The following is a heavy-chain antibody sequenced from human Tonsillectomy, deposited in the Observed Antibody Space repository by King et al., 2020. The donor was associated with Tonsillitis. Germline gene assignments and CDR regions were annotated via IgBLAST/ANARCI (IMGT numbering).Heavy chain of an antibody. V-gene: IGHV1-2*02. D-gene: IGHD2-21*01. CDR2: INPNRGGT. J-gene: IGHJ6*02. CDR3: ARDVDFYYGMDV. CDR1: GYTFTGYY. Sequence: VQSGAEVKKPGASVTVSCKASGYTFTGYYIHWVRQAPGQGLEWMGWINPNRGGTNSAQKFQGRVTMMRDTSISTAYMEVSRLRSDDTAVYYCARDVDFYYGMDVWGQGTTVTVSS.